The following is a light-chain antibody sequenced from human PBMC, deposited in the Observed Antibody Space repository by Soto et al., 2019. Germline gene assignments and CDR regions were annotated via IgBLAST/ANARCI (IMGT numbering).Light chain of an antibody. CDR1: QSISSW. CDR2: AAS. Sequence: IQMTEAPSTLSASVLYRVSITCRASQSISSWLAWYQQKPGKVPKLLIYAASTLQSRVPSRFSGSGSGTDFTLTISSLQPEDVATYYCQKYGSAPLTFGGGTKVDI. CDR3: QKYGSAPLT. V-gene: IGKV1-27*01. J-gene: IGKJ4*01.